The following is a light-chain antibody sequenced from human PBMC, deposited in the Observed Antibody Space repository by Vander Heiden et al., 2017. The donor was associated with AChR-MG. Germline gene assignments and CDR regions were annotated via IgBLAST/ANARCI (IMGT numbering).Light chain of an antibody. V-gene: IGKV1-39*01. CDR3: QQSYSTPPT. J-gene: IGKJ2*01. CDR2: AAS. Sequence: DIQMTQSPSSLSASARDRVTITCRASQTISSYLNWYQQRPGKAPKLLIYAASSVQTGVPSRFSGSGSGTDFTLTISSLQPEDFVTYYCQQSYSTPPTFGQGTKLEIK. CDR1: QTISSY.